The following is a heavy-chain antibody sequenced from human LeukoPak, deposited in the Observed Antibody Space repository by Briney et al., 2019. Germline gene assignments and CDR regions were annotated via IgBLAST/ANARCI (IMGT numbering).Heavy chain of an antibody. CDR2: INHSGST. CDR1: GGSFSGYY. D-gene: IGHD3-22*01. J-gene: IGHJ4*02. V-gene: IGHV4-34*01. Sequence: PSETLSLTCAVYGGSFSGYYWSWIRQPPGKGLEWIGEINHSGSTNYNPSLKSRVTISVDTSKNQFSLKLSSVTAADTAVYYCARLAHSGGAIGLYYFDYWGQGTLVTVSS. CDR3: ARLAHSGGAIGLYYFDY.